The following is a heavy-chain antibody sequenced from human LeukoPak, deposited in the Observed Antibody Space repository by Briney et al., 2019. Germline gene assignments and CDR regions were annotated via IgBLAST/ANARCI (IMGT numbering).Heavy chain of an antibody. V-gene: IGHV3-7*01. CDR3: ARHRLGSGILADY. Sequence: PGGSLRLSCAVSGFTFSDYSMNWVRQAPGKGLEWVANIKQEGSEKNYVDSVKGRFTISRDNAKNSLYLQMNSLRAEDTAVYYCARHRLGSGILADYWGQGTLVTVSS. D-gene: IGHD3-10*01. CDR1: GFTFSDYS. CDR2: IKQEGSEK. J-gene: IGHJ4*02.